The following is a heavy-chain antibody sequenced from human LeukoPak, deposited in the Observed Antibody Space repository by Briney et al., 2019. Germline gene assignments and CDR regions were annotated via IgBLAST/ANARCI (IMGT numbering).Heavy chain of an antibody. V-gene: IGHV3-66*01. CDR3: ARGYGSGSYYF. CDR2: TYDVGTT. Sequence: GGSLRLSCAASGFSVSSNYMNWVRQAPGKGLEWVSITYDVGTTYYTDSVKGRFTISRDNSKNTLYLQMNSLRADDTAVYYCARGYGSGSYYFWGQGTLVTVSS. CDR1: GFSVSSNY. J-gene: IGHJ4*02. D-gene: IGHD3-10*01.